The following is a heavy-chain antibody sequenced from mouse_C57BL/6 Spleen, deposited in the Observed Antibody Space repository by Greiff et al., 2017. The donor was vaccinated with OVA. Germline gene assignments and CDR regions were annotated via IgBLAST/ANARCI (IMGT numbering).Heavy chain of an antibody. Sequence: QVQLKQSGAELVRPGTSVKVSCKASGYAFTNYLIEWVKQRPGQGLEWIGVINPGSGGTNYNEKFKGKATLTADKSSSTAYMQLSSLTSEDSAVYFCARSGIYYDYDYWGQGTTLTVSS. D-gene: IGHD2-4*01. V-gene: IGHV1-54*01. CDR1: GYAFTNYL. CDR3: ARSGIYYDYDY. CDR2: INPGSGGT. J-gene: IGHJ2*01.